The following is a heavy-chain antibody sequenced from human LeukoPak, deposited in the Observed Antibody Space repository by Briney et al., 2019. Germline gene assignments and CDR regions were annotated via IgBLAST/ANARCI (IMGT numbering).Heavy chain of an antibody. D-gene: IGHD6-19*01. CDR1: GYTFTGYY. Sequence: ASVKVSCKASGYTFTGYYMHWVRQAPGQGLEWMGWINPNSDFTNFAQNFQGRVTMTSDTSISTAYMELSRLRADDTAVFYCARGGSAWDNPFDYWGQGTLVTVSS. J-gene: IGHJ4*02. CDR2: INPNSDFT. V-gene: IGHV1-2*02. CDR3: ARGGSAWDNPFDY.